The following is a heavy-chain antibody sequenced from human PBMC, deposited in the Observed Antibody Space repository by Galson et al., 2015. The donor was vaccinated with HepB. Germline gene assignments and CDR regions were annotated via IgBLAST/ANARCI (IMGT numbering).Heavy chain of an antibody. D-gene: IGHD4-11*01. V-gene: IGHV3-15*01. J-gene: IGHJ4*02. CDR2: IKKKSEGGTT. CDR3: TTFLEMTTVQY. Sequence: SLRLSCAASGFTFRNAWMSWVRQAPGKGLEWVGRIKKKSEGGTTDYAAPVKDRFTISRDDSKNTLYLEMNSLKTEDTALYYCTTFLEMTTVQYWGQGTLVTVSS. CDR1: GFTFRNAW.